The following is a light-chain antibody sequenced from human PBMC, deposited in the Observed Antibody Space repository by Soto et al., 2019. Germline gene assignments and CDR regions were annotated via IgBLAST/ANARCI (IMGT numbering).Light chain of an antibody. J-gene: IGLJ2*01. V-gene: IGLV2-8*01. CDR1: SSDVGGYNY. CDR2: EVS. Sequence: QSALTQPPSASGSPGQSATISCTGTSSDVGGYNYVSWYQQHPGKAPKLMIYEVSKRPSGVPDRFSGSNSGNTASLTVSGLQAEDEADYYCSSYAGSNSVIFGGGTKLTVL. CDR3: SSYAGSNSVI.